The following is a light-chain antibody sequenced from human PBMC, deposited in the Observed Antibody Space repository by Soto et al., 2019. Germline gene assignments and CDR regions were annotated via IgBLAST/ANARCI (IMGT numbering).Light chain of an antibody. CDR3: QHYNSYSAA. J-gene: IGKJ1*01. Sequence: DIQMTQSPSTLSGSVGDRVTITCRASQTISSWLAWYQQKPGKAPKLLIYKASTLKSGVPSRFSGSGSGTEFTLTISSLQPDDVANYYCQHYNSYSAAFGQGTKVELK. CDR1: QTISSW. V-gene: IGKV1-5*03. CDR2: KAS.